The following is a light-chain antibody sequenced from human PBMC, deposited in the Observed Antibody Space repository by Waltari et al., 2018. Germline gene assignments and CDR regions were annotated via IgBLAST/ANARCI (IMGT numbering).Light chain of an antibody. Sequence: EIVLTQSPATLSLSPGERATLSCRASQSVSSYLAWYQQKPGQAPRLLIYDASNRATGIPARFSGSGSGTDCTLTISSLEPEDFAVYYCQQRSNWPPLNTFGQGTKLEIK. CDR1: QSVSSY. CDR3: QQRSNWPPLNT. CDR2: DAS. J-gene: IGKJ2*01. V-gene: IGKV3-11*01.